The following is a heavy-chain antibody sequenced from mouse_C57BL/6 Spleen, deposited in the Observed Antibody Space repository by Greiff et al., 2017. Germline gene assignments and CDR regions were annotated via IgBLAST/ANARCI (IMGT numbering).Heavy chain of an antibody. J-gene: IGHJ4*01. CDR2: IWWDDDK. CDR3: ARMQPTWYGSSPYYAMDY. Sequence: QVTLKVSGPGILQPSQTLSLTCSFSGFSLSTFGMGVGWIRQPSGKGLEWLAHIWWDDDKYYNPALKSRLTISKDTSKNQVFLKIANVDTADTATYYCARMQPTWYGSSPYYAMDYWGQGTSVTVSS. V-gene: IGHV8-8*01. CDR1: GFSLSTFGMG. D-gene: IGHD1-1*01.